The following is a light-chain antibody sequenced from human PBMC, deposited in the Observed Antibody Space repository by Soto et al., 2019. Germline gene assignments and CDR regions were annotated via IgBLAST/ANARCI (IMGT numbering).Light chain of an antibody. Sequence: DIKIPQYPSSLSSSVGDRVAITCLASQGIRHYLAWYQQKPGKVAKLLIYEASNLQSGVPSRFRGGGSGTEFTLTICSPQPEDGATYYCQNFDSVPQTFGQGT. J-gene: IGKJ1*01. V-gene: IGKV1-27*01. CDR2: EAS. CDR1: QGIRHY. CDR3: QNFDSVPQT.